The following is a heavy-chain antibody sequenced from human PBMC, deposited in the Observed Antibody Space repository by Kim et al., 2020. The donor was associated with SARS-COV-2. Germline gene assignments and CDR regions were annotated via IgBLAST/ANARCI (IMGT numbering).Heavy chain of an antibody. CDR3: ARGGLVATILNYYYYGMDV. J-gene: IGHJ6*02. Sequence: GGSLRLSCAASGFTFSSYWMSWVRQAPGKGLEWVANIKQDGSEKYYVDSVKGRFTISRDNAKNSLYLQMNSLRAEDTAVYYCARGGLVATILNYYYYGMDVWGQGTTVTVSS. D-gene: IGHD5-12*01. CDR2: IKQDGSEK. CDR1: GFTFSSYW. V-gene: IGHV3-7*01.